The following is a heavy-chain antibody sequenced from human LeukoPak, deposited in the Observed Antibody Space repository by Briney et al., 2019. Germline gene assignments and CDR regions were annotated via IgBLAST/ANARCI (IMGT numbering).Heavy chain of an antibody. Sequence: ASVKVSCKASGYTFTGYYMHWVRQAPGQGLEWMGRINPNSGGTNYAQKFQGRVTMTRDTSISTAYMELSRLRTDDTAVDYCARALKGMAAAKLGLAYWGQGTLVTVSS. CDR3: ARALKGMAAAKLGLAY. CDR2: INPNSGGT. V-gene: IGHV1-2*06. D-gene: IGHD6-13*01. CDR1: GYTFTGYY. J-gene: IGHJ4*02.